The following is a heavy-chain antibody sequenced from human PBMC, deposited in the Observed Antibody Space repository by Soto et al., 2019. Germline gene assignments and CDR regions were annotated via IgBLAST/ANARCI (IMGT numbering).Heavy chain of an antibody. Sequence: PGGSLRLSCAASGFTFSSYAMSWVRQAPGKGLEWVSAISGSGGSTYYADSVKGRFTISRDNSKNTLYLQMNSLRAEDTAVYYCAKATSYKQQLVLWYYYYGMDVWGQGTTVTVSS. J-gene: IGHJ6*02. CDR3: AKATSYKQQLVLWYYYYGMDV. CDR1: GFTFSSYA. D-gene: IGHD6-13*01. V-gene: IGHV3-23*01. CDR2: ISGSGGST.